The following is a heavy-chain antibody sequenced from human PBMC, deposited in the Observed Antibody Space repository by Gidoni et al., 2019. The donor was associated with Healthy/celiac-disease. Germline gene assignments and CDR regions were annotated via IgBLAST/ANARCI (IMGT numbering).Heavy chain of an antibody. CDR3: ARGDYDSSGFYYVVGTFFDY. CDR2: IIPIFGTA. D-gene: IGHD3-22*01. V-gene: IGHV1-69*06. J-gene: IGHJ4*02. CDR1: GGTFSRYG. Sequence: QVQLVQSGAEVKKPGSSVKVSCKASGGTFSRYGLRWVRQPPGQGLEWMGGIIPIFGTANYAQKFQGRVTITADKSTSTAYMELSSLRSEDTAVYYCARGDYDSSGFYYVVGTFFDYWGQGTLVTVSS.